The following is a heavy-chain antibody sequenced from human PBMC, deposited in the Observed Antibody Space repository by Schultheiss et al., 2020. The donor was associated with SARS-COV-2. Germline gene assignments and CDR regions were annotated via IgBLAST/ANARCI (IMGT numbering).Heavy chain of an antibody. Sequence: GGSLRLSCAASGFTFDDYAMHWVRQVPGKGLEWVSGISWNSGSIGYADSVKGRFTISRDNSKNTLYLQMNSLKTEDTAVYYCTTDHYYDSSGYYYPFDYWGQGTLVTVSS. CDR3: TTDHYYDSSGYYYPFDY. J-gene: IGHJ4*02. D-gene: IGHD3-22*01. CDR1: GFTFDDYA. CDR2: ISWNSGSI. V-gene: IGHV3-9*01.